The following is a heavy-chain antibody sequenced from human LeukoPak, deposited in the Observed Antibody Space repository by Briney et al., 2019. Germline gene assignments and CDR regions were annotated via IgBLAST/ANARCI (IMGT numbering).Heavy chain of an antibody. CDR3: ARDGDYDFWSGYFAMRSGYYYMDV. Sequence: GGSLRLSCAASGLTFSSYSMNWVRQAPGKGLEWVSSISSSSSYIYYADSVKGRFTISRDNDKNSLYLQMNSLRAEDTAVYYCARDGDYDFWSGYFAMRSGYYYMDVWGKGTTVTVSS. CDR2: ISSSSSYI. D-gene: IGHD3-3*01. J-gene: IGHJ6*03. V-gene: IGHV3-21*01. CDR1: GLTFSSYS.